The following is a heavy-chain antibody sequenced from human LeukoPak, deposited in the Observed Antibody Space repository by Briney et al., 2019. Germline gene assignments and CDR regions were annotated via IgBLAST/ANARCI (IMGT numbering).Heavy chain of an antibody. V-gene: IGHV4-59*01. D-gene: IGHD5-12*01. J-gene: IGHJ6*03. CDR3: ARTTEGYAGGPGYSYYYYMDV. CDR2: IHYSWST. CDR1: GGSISSYY. Sequence: SETLSLTCTVSGGSISSYYWSWIRQPPGKGLEWIGYIHYSWSTHYNPSLKSRVTISVDTSKNQVSLKLRSATAADTAVYYCARTTEGYAGGPGYSYYYYMDVWGKGTTVTISS.